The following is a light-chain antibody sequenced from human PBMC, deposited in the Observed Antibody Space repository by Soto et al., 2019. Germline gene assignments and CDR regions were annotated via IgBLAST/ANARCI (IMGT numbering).Light chain of an antibody. Sequence: IVMTQSPATLSVSPGERVTLSCRASQNIYSNIAWHQQRPGQAPRLLIYRASTRATGVPARFSGSGPGTDFTLTISSLQSEDFTVYSCLQYHNLWAFGQGTKVDSK. V-gene: IGKV3-15*01. CDR2: RAS. CDR3: LQYHNLWA. CDR1: QNIYSN. J-gene: IGKJ1*01.